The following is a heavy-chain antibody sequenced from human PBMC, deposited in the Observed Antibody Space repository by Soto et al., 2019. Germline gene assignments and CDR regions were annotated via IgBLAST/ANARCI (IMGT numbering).Heavy chain of an antibody. Sequence: QVPLVQSGAEVKKPGASVKVSCKASGYTFTSYGISWVRQAPGQGLEWMGWISAYNGNTNYAQKLQGRVTMTTDTSASTADRGLRSLRSDETAVYYGATQDYGDSRRSDYGGRGTLVPVSS. CDR2: ISAYNGNT. CDR1: GYTFTSYG. CDR3: ATQDYGDSRRSDY. V-gene: IGHV1-18*01. J-gene: IGHJ4*02. D-gene: IGHD4-17*01.